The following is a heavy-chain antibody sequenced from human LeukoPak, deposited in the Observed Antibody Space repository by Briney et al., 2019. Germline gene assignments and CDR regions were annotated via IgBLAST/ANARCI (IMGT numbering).Heavy chain of an antibody. CDR1: GFTFSHYA. Sequence: GGSLRLSCAASGFTFSHYAMSWVRQAPGKGLEWVSGISGSGANTYYADSVKGRFTIPRDNSKSTLYLQMSSLRAEDTALYYCAKSSEYNNYGIDYWGQGTLVTVSS. CDR2: ISGSGANT. D-gene: IGHD4-11*01. V-gene: IGHV3-23*01. J-gene: IGHJ4*02. CDR3: AKSSEYNNYGIDY.